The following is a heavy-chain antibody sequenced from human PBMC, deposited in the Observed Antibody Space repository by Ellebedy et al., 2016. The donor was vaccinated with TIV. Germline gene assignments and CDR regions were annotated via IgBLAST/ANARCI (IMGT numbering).Heavy chain of an antibody. V-gene: IGHV5-51*01. D-gene: IGHD3-22*01. CDR3: ARFYYDSSGYYYARH. Sequence: GGSLRLSCKGSGYSFTTYWIGWVRQMPGKGLEWMGIIYPGDSDTRYSPSFQGQVTMSADKSISTAYLQWSSLKASDTAMYYCARFYYDSSGYYYARHWGQGTLVTVSS. J-gene: IGHJ1*01. CDR1: GYSFTTYW. CDR2: IYPGDSDT.